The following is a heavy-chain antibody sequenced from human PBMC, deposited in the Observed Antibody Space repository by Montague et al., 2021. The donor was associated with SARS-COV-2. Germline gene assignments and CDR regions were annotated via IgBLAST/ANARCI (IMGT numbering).Heavy chain of an antibody. CDR3: ARSHYDILTGYYTVFDY. D-gene: IGHD3-9*01. V-gene: IGHV2-70*01. Sequence: PALGKPTQTLTLTCTFSGFSLSTSGMCVSWIRQPPGKALEWLALXDWDDDKYYSTSLKTRLTISKDTSKNQVVLTMTNMDPVDTATYYCARSHYDILTGYYTVFDYWGQGTLVTVSS. CDR2: XDWDDDK. J-gene: IGHJ4*02. CDR1: GFSLSTSGMC.